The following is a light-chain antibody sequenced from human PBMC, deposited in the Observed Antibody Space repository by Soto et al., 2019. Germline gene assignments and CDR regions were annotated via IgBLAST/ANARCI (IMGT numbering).Light chain of an antibody. Sequence: QSVLTQPASVSGSPGQSITIACTGTSSDVGGYNYVSWYQHHPGKAPKLMIYDVNNRPSGVSDRFSGSRSGNTASLTISGLQAEDEADYYCTSYTRSDTVIFGGGTKLTVL. CDR3: TSYTRSDTVI. J-gene: IGLJ2*01. V-gene: IGLV2-14*03. CDR2: DVN. CDR1: SSDVGGYNY.